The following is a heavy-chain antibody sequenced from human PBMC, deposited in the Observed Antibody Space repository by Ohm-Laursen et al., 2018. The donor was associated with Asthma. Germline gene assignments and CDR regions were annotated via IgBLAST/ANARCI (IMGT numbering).Heavy chain of an antibody. D-gene: IGHD1-1*01. J-gene: IGHJ6*02. V-gene: IGHV1-46*03. CDR3: AISRLGPPRYYYYGMDV. CDR2: INPSGGST. Sequence: GSSVKVSCKASRYTFTSYYMHWVRQAPGQGLEWMGIINPSGGSTSYAQKFQGRVTMTRDTSTSTVYMELSSLRSEDTAVYYCAISRLGPPRYYYYGMDVWGQGTTVTVSS. CDR1: RYTFTSYY.